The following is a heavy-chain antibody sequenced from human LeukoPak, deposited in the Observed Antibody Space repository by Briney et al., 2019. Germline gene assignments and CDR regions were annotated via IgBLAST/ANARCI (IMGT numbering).Heavy chain of an antibody. CDR3: ARDGTSTDDY. V-gene: IGHV1-18*01. Sequence: VASVKVSCKASGYTFSNFGISWVRQAPGQGLEWMGWISGNNDNPNYGQKFQGRLTVTTDSSTSTAYMELRNLRPDDTAVYYCARDGTSTDDYWGQGTLVTVSS. J-gene: IGHJ4*02. D-gene: IGHD2-2*01. CDR1: GYTFSNFG. CDR2: ISGNNDNP.